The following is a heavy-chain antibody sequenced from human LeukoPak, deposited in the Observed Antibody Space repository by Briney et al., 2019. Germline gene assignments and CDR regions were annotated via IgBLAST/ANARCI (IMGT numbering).Heavy chain of an antibody. D-gene: IGHD2-15*01. CDR2: INPNSGGT. Sequence: ASVKVSCKASGYTFTGYYMHWVRQAPGQGLEWMGWINPNSGGTNYAQKFRGWVTMTRDTSISTAYMELSRLRSDDTAVYYCARGDSGWSDNAFDIWGQGTMVAVSS. J-gene: IGHJ3*02. CDR1: GYTFTGYY. CDR3: ARGDSGWSDNAFDI. V-gene: IGHV1-2*04.